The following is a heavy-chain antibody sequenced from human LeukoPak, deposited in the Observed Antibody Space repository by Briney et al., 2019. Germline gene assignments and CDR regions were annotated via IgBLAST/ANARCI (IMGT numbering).Heavy chain of an antibody. Sequence: GGSLRLSCAASGFTFSSYAMHWVRQAPGKGLEWVAVIPYDGRDKYYADSVKGRFTISRDNAKNSLYLQMNSLRAEDTAVYYCARGMYSSLAGFDYWGQGTLVTVSS. D-gene: IGHD6-13*01. V-gene: IGHV3-30*04. CDR1: GFTFSSYA. CDR3: ARGMYSSLAGFDY. CDR2: IPYDGRDK. J-gene: IGHJ4*02.